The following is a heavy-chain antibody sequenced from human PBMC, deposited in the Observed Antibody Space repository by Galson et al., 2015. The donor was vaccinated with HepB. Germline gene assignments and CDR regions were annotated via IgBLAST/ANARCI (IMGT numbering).Heavy chain of an antibody. CDR1: GFTFSNAW. V-gene: IGHV3-15*01. D-gene: IGHD1-26*01. J-gene: IGHJ1*01. CDR2: IKSKTDGGTT. Sequence: SLRLSCAASGFTFSNAWMSWVRQAPGKGLEWVGRIKSKTDGGTTDYAAPVKGRFTISRDDSKNTLYLQMNSLKTEDTAVYYCTTGEWELEYFQHWGQGTLVTVSS. CDR3: TTGEWELEYFQH.